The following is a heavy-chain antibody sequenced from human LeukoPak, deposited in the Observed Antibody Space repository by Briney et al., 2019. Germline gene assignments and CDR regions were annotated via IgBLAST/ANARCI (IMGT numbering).Heavy chain of an antibody. J-gene: IGHJ4*02. CDR1: GFTFTGHS. D-gene: IGHD3-3*01. Sequence: GGSLRLSCVASGFTFTGHSMHWVRQAPGKGLEWVAVVAHDEKTIFYADSLKGRFTISRDNAKNSLYLQMNSLRAEDTAVYYCARWSGYYAFDYWGQGTLVTVSS. V-gene: IGHV3-30*04. CDR3: ARWSGYYAFDY. CDR2: VAHDEKTI.